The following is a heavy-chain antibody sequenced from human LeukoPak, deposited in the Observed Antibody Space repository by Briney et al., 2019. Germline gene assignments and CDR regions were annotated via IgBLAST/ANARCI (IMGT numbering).Heavy chain of an antibody. CDR3: ARGHYGDSYYYYMDV. V-gene: IGHV3-7*01. CDR1: GFTFSSYW. J-gene: IGHJ6*03. Sequence: SGGSLRLSCAASGFTFSSYWMSWVRQAPGKGLEWVANIKQDGSEKYYVDSVKGRFTISRDNAKNSLYLQMNSLRAEDTAVYYCARGHYGDSYYYYMDVWGKGTTVTVSS. CDR2: IKQDGSEK. D-gene: IGHD4-17*01.